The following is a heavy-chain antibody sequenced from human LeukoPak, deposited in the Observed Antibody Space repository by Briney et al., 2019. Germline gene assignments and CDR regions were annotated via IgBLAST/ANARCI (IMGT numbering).Heavy chain of an antibody. Sequence: GGSLRLSCAASVFTFSSYAMNWVRQAPGKGLEWVSAISGSGGSTYYADFVKGRFTISRDNSKNTLYLQMNSLRAEDTAVYYCARGEKYCTNGVCYRDYWGLGTLVTVSS. D-gene: IGHD2-8*01. V-gene: IGHV3-23*01. CDR2: ISGSGGST. CDR3: ARGEKYCTNGVCYRDY. CDR1: VFTFSSYA. J-gene: IGHJ4*02.